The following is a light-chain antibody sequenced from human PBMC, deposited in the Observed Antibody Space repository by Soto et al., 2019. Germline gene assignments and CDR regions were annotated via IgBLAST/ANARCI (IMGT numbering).Light chain of an antibody. Sequence: QSALTQPPSVSGAPGQSVTISCTGCASNIGANYDVHWYQQLPGTAPKLLIYGTSNRPSGVPDRFSGSKSGTSASLAITGIQAEDEAHYFCHSYHFTLGAGWVFGAGNKVTV. J-gene: IGLJ3*02. V-gene: IGLV1-40*01. CDR1: ASNIGANYD. CDR3: HSYHFTLGAGWV. CDR2: GTS.